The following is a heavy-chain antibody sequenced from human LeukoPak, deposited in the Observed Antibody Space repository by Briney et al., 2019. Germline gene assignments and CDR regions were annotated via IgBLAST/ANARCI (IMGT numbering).Heavy chain of an antibody. CDR2: ISVSDGT. D-gene: IGHD3-9*01. Sequence: SETLSLTCTVSGDSISSHYWSWIRQAAGGGLEWIGRISVSDGTNYTPSLRSRVTMSTDASKNQFSLEVSSVTAADTAVYYCARGEDDILTGQPMDVWGKGTTVTVSS. CDR3: ARGEDDILTGQPMDV. CDR1: GDSISSHY. V-gene: IGHV4-4*07. J-gene: IGHJ6*04.